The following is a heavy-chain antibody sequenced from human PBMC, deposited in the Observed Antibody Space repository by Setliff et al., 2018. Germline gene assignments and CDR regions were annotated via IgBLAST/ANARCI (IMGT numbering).Heavy chain of an antibody. CDR2: IYYRGIT. CDR1: GASLSSGTYY. D-gene: IGHD2-15*01. J-gene: IGHJ3*02. V-gene: IGHV4-39*01. CDR3: ARLPGYCNGGNCYGYYTFDI. Sequence: SETLSLTCTVSGASLSSGTYYWGWIRQPPGKGLEWIGRIYYRGITYYSPSLKSRVIVSVDTSKNQFSLKLSSGTAADTAVYYCARLPGYCNGGNCYGYYTFDIWGQGAMVTVSS.